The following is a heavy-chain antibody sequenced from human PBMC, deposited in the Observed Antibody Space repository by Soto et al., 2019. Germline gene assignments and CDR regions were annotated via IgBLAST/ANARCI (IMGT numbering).Heavy chain of an antibody. V-gene: IGHV1-46*03. CDR1: GFTFTKYY. CDR2: INPSGDST. D-gene: IGHD5-12*01. CDR3: ARGYSGYENFDN. Sequence: ASVKVSCKASGFTFTKYYMHWVRQAPGQGLEWMGMINPSGDSTSYAQKFQGRVTMTRDTSTSTVNVELSSLRSEDTAVYFCARGYSGYENFDNWGQGTRVTVSS. J-gene: IGHJ4*02.